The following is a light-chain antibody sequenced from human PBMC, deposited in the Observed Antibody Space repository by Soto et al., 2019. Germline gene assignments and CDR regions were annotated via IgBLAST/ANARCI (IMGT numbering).Light chain of an antibody. J-gene: IGLJ3*02. V-gene: IGLV1-51*01. CDR2: DDN. Sequence: QSVMTQPPSVSAAPGQKVTISCSGSSSNIGGNSVSWYQQLPGTAPKLLIYDDNKRPSGIPDRFSGSKSGTSATLGITGFQTGDEADYYCGTWDGSLSAGAFGGGTKLTVL. CDR3: GTWDGSLSAGA. CDR1: SSNIGGNS.